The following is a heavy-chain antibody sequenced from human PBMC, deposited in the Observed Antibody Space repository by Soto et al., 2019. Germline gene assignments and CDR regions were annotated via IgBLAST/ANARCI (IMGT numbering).Heavy chain of an antibody. J-gene: IGHJ4*02. D-gene: IGHD3-10*01. CDR2: IWYDGSTK. CDR3: ARGVGSSFGVLDY. V-gene: IGHV3-33*01. Sequence: PGGSLRLSCAASGFTFSSYGMHWVRQAPGKGLEWVAVIWYDGSTKYYGDSVKGRFTISRDNSKNTLHLQMNSLRVDDTAVYYRARGVGSSFGVLDYWGQGTLVTVS. CDR1: GFTFSSYG.